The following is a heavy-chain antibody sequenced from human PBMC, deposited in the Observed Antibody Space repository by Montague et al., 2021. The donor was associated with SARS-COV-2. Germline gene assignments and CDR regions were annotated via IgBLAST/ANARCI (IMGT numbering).Heavy chain of an antibody. V-gene: IGHV4-59*08. CDR2: IYFSGST. Sequence: SETLSLTCTVSGVSISSYYWSWIRQPPGKGLEWIGCIYFSGSTNYNPSLKSRVTISVDTSKNQFSLKLSSVTAADTAVYYCARHGRFSVIVNTPRGAFDIWGPGTMVTVSS. D-gene: IGHD3-22*01. J-gene: IGHJ3*02. CDR1: GVSISSYY. CDR3: ARHGRFSVIVNTPRGAFDI.